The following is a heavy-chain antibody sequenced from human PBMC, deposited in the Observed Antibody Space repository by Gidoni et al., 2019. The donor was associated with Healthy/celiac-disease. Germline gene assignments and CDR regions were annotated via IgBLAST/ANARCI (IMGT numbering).Heavy chain of an antibody. D-gene: IGHD3-22*01. J-gene: IGHJ4*02. CDR2: INSDGSST. Sequence: EVQLVESGGGLVQPGGSLRLSCAASGFTFSSYWMHWVRQAPGKGLVWVSRINSDGSSTSYADSVKGRFTISRDNAKNTLYLQMNSLRAEDTAVYYCARDGGTMIVVGPPDYWGQGTLVTVSS. CDR1: GFTFSSYW. CDR3: ARDGGTMIVVGPPDY. V-gene: IGHV3-74*01.